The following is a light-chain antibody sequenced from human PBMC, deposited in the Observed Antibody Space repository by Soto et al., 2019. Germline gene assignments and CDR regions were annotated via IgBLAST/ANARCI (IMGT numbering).Light chain of an antibody. CDR3: MQALQTPYT. Sequence: DLVMTQSPLSLSVTPGEPASISCRSSQSLLHTNGYNYLDWYLQKPGQSPQLLISMGSNRSSGVPDRISGSGSGTDFTLKTSRVEAEDAGVYYCMQALQTPYTFGQGTKLEIK. CDR2: MGS. V-gene: IGKV2-28*01. CDR1: QSLLHTNGYNY. J-gene: IGKJ2*01.